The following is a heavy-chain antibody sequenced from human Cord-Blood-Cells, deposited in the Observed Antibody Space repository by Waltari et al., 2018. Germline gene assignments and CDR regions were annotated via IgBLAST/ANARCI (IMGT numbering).Heavy chain of an antibody. D-gene: IGHD3-22*01. V-gene: IGHV4-38-2*01. Sequence: QVQLQESGPGLVKPSETLSLTCAVSGYSISSGYYWGWIRQPPGKGLEWIGSIYHSGSTSYNPSLKSRVTISVDTSKNQFSLKLSSVTAADTAVYYCARGGYYDSSGYYDYWGQGTLVTVSS. CDR2: IYHSGST. CDR1: GYSISSGYY. CDR3: ARGGYYDSSGYYDY. J-gene: IGHJ4*02.